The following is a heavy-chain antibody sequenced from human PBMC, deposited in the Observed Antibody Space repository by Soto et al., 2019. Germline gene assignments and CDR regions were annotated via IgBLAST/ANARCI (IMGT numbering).Heavy chain of an antibody. CDR2: IYYSGST. V-gene: IGHV4-59*01. J-gene: IGHJ3*02. CDR3: AREHTRLGAFDI. CDR1: GGSISSYY. D-gene: IGHD6-25*01. Sequence: SETLSLTCTVSGGSISSYYWSWIRQPPGKGLEWIGYIYYSGSTNYNPSLKSRVTISVDTSKNQFSLKLSSVTAADTAVYYCAREHTRLGAFDIWGQGTMVTVSS.